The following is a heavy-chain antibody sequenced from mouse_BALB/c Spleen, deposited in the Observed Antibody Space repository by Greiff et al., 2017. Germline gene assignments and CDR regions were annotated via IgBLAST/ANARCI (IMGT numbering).Heavy chain of an antibody. Sequence: QVQLQQSGPGLVAPSQSLSITCTVSGFSLTSYDISWIRQPPGKGLEWLGVIWTGGGTNYNSAFMSRLSISKDNSKSQVFLKMNSLQTDDTAIYYCASYYGNYRYYAMDYWGQGTSVTVSS. CDR1: GFSLTSYD. CDR2: IWTGGGT. J-gene: IGHJ4*01. V-gene: IGHV2-9-2*01. D-gene: IGHD2-1*01. CDR3: ASYYGNYRYYAMDY.